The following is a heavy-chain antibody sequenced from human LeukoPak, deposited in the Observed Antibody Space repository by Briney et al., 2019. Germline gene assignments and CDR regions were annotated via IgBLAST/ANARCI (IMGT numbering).Heavy chain of an antibody. CDR3: ANYRSRFGESNPQYFDY. Sequence: GGSLRLSCAASAFTLSSYAMSWVRQAPGKGLEWVSAISRSGGSTHYADSVKGRFTISRDNSKNTLYLQMNSLRAEDTAVYYCANYRSRFGESNPQYFDYWGQGTLVTVSS. J-gene: IGHJ4*02. CDR2: ISRSGGST. CDR1: AFTLSSYA. V-gene: IGHV3-23*01. D-gene: IGHD3-10*01.